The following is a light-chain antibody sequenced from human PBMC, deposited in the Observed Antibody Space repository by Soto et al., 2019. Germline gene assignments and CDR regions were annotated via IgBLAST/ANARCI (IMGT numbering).Light chain of an antibody. CDR2: GAS. CDR1: QSVSSSY. V-gene: IGKV3-20*01. CDR3: QQYGSSPRT. J-gene: IGKJ1*01. Sequence: EIVLTQSPGTLSLSPGERATLSCRASQSVSSSYLAWYQQKPGQAPRLLIYGASSRATGNPDRFSVSGSGTDFTLTISRLEPEEFAVYYCQQYGSSPRTFDQGTKVEIK.